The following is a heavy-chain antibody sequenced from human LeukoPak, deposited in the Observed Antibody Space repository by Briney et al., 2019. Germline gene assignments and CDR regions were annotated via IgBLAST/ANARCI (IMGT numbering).Heavy chain of an antibody. Sequence: GGSLRLSCAASGFTFSNYYMSWIRQAPGKGLQWVSYISISGNAVYYANSVQGRFTVSRDNAKNSLYLRMNSLRADDTAVYYCATVHFGYFTFWGQGTLVPVSS. V-gene: IGHV3-11*01. CDR2: ISISGNAV. D-gene: IGHD3-3*01. CDR1: GFTFSNYY. CDR3: ATVHFGYFTF. J-gene: IGHJ4*02.